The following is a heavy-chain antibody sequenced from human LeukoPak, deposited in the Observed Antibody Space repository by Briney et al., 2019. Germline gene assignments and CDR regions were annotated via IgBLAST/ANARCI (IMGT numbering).Heavy chain of an antibody. CDR2: IYTSGST. V-gene: IGHV4-4*09. Sequence: SETLSLTCTVSGGSISSYYWSWIRQPPGKGLEGIGYIYTSGSTNYNPSLKSRVTISVDTSKNQFSLKLSSVTAADTAVYYCARHYYGSGSYYWWGFDPWGQGTLVTVSS. J-gene: IGHJ5*02. CDR3: ARHYYGSGSYYWWGFDP. D-gene: IGHD3-10*01. CDR1: GGSISSYY.